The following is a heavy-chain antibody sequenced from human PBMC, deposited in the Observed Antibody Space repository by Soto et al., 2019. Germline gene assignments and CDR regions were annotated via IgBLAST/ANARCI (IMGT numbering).Heavy chain of an antibody. CDR2: IIPIFGTA. J-gene: IGHJ3*02. V-gene: IGHV1-69*13. CDR3: ARGGTVVVVAATRAFDI. CDR1: GGTFSSYA. Sequence: SVKVSCKASGGTFSSYAISWVRQAPGQGLEWMGGIIPIFGTANYAQKFQGRVTITADESTSTAYMELSGLRSEDTAVYYCARGGTVVVVAATRAFDIWGQGTMVTVSS. D-gene: IGHD2-15*01.